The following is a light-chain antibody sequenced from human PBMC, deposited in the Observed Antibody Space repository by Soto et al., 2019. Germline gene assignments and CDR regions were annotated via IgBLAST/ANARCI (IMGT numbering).Light chain of an antibody. Sequence: QSALTQPRSVSGSPGQSVTISCTATGSDVGDSSHVSWYQLHPGKAPKLMTYEVNNRPSGVPDRFSGSKSGSTASLTISGLQAEDEAEYYCCLSPGSLTWLFGGGTQLTVL. CDR3: CLSPGSLTWL. J-gene: IGLJ3*02. V-gene: IGLV2-11*01. CDR2: EVN. CDR1: GSDVGDSSH.